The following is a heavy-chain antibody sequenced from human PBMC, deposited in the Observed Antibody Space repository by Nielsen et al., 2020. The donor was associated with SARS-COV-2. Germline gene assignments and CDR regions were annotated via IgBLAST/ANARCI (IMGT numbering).Heavy chain of an antibody. V-gene: IGHV4-59*01. CDR3: AREGYCSNGICYIRGIDL. CDR1: SGSIGSYY. J-gene: IGHJ6*03. D-gene: IGHD2-8*01. Sequence: SETLSLTCTVSSGSIGSYYLNWIRQPPGKGLEWIGFIYPSGSTNYNPSLRSRVTISVNRSKNQFSLKLSSVTAADTSVYFCAREGYCSNGICYIRGIDLWGKGTTVTVS. CDR2: IYPSGST.